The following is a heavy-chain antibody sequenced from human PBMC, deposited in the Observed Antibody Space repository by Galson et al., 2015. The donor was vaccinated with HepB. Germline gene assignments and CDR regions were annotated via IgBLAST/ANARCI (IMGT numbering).Heavy chain of an antibody. Sequence: SLRLSCAASGFTFSNYGMHWIRQTPGKGLEWVAVIASDGKDKKVADSVKGRFTISRDNSKNTLDLQMSSLRPEDTALYYCVKDLKRMAAGYHFDYWGQGTLVTVSS. CDR1: GFTFSNYG. D-gene: IGHD5-18*01. CDR2: IASDGKDK. J-gene: IGHJ4*02. CDR3: VKDLKRMAAGYHFDY. V-gene: IGHV3-30*18.